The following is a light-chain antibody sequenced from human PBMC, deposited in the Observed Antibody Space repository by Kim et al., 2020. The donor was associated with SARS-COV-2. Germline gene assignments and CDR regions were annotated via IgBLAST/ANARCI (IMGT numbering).Light chain of an antibody. V-gene: IGLV2-8*01. CDR3: SSYAGSNNFEWV. CDR1: SSDVGGYNY. CDR2: EVS. J-gene: IGLJ3*02. Sequence: QSALTQPPSASGSPGQSVTISCAGTSSDVGGYNYVSWYQQHPGKVPKLMIFEVSKWPSGVPDRFSGSKSGNTASLTVSGLQAEDEADYYCSSYAGSNNFEWVFGGGTQLTVL.